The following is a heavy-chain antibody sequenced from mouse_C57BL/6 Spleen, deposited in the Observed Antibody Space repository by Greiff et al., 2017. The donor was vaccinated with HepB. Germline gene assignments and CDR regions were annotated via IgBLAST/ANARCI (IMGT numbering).Heavy chain of an antibody. CDR1: GFTFSSYG. D-gene: IGHD2-4*01. J-gene: IGHJ2*01. Sequence: EVQLQESGGDLVKPGGSLKLSCAASGFTFSSYGMSWVRQTPGKRLEWVATISSGGSYTYYPDSVKGRFTFSRDNATNTLYLQMSSLKSEDTAMYYCARHNDYGGDYFDYWGQGTTLTVSS. CDR2: ISSGGSYT. V-gene: IGHV5-6*01. CDR3: ARHNDYGGDYFDY.